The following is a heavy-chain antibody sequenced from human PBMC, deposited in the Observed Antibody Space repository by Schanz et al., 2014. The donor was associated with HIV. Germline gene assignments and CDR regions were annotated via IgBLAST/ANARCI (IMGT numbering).Heavy chain of an antibody. V-gene: IGHV4-34*01. Sequence: QVQLHQWGAGLLKPSETLSLTCAVYGGSFSAYYWSWIRQPPGKGLEWIGEINHRGITNYNPSLESRVTISMDTSKNQFSLKLNSATAADTATYYCARVRSGSTAGYFDLWGRGTPVTVSS. CDR1: GGSFSAYY. J-gene: IGHJ2*01. D-gene: IGHD1-26*01. CDR3: ARVRSGSTAGYFDL. CDR2: INHRGIT.